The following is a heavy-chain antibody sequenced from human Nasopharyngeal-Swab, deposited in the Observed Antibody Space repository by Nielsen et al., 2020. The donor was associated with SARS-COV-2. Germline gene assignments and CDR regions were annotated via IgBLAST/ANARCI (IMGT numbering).Heavy chain of an antibody. CDR2: ISAYNGNT. D-gene: IGHD6-13*01. V-gene: IGHV1-18*01. J-gene: IGHJ6*02. CDR1: GYTFTSYG. CDR3: ARDLPYSSSWFYYYYGMDV. Sequence: ASVKVSCKASGYTFTSYGISWVRQAPGQGLEWMGWISAYNGNTNYAQKLQGRVTMTTDTSTSTAYMELRSLRSDDTAVHYCARDLPYSSSWFYYYYGMDVWGQGTTVTVSS.